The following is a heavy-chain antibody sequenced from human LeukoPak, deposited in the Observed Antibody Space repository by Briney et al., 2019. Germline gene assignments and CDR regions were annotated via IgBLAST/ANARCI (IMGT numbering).Heavy chain of an antibody. D-gene: IGHD6-19*01. CDR3: ARERGQWLVSDY. CDR2: ITPILGIA. J-gene: IGHJ4*02. CDR1: GGTFSSYA. V-gene: IGHV1-69*04. Sequence: GASVKVSCKASGGTFSSYAISWVRQAPGQGLEWMGRITPILGIANYAQKFQGRVTITADKSTSTAYMELSSLRSEDTAVYYCARERGQWLVSDYWGQGTLVTVSS.